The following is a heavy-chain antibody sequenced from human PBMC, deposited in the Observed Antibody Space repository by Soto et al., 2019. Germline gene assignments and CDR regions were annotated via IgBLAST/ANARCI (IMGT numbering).Heavy chain of an antibody. D-gene: IGHD3-3*01. CDR1: GYTFTSYA. CDR3: ARCDYDFWSGYDY. CDR2: INAGNGNT. J-gene: IGHJ4*02. V-gene: IGHV1-3*01. Sequence: ASVKFSGNASGYTFTSYAMHWVRQAPGQMLECMVWINAGNGNTKYXXKFQGRVXXTRDTSASTAXMELSXLRSEDTVVYYCARCDYDFWSGYDYWRQGTLVTVSS.